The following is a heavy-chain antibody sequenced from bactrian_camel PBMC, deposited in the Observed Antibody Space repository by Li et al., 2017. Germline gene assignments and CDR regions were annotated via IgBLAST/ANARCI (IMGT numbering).Heavy chain of an antibody. Sequence: HVQLVESGGGLVQPGGSLNLSCAATGKTNVLNCMGWFRQAPGKEREWVSSINTSEETDYADSVAGRFTASRDNAKNTLYLQMNSLKPDDTAMYYCAADKRWYSCSIESGEFAGYLGQGTQVTVS. J-gene: IGHJ6*01. D-gene: IGHD3*01. CDR3: AADKRWYSCSIESGEFAGY. CDR1: GKTNVLNC. V-gene: IGHV3S53*01. CDR2: INTSEET.